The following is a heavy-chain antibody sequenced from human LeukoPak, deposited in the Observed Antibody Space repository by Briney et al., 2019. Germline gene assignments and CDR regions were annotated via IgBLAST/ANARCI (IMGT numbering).Heavy chain of an antibody. D-gene: IGHD3-22*01. CDR1: GGSITSSSYF. V-gene: IGHV4-39*07. Sequence: PSETLSLTCTVSGGSITSSSYFWGWIRQPPGRGLEWIGSIFYSGSTYYNPSLRSRVTISVDTSKNQFSLKLSSVTAADTAVYYCARASSYDSSGYYGYWGQGTLVTVSS. CDR2: IFYSGST. CDR3: ARASSYDSSGYYGY. J-gene: IGHJ4*02.